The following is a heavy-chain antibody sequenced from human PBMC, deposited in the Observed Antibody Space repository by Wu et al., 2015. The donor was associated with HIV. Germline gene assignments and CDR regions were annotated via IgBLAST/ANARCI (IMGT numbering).Heavy chain of an antibody. J-gene: IGHJ1*01. Sequence: HVQLLQSGAVMKKPGASVKVPCKVVGNSLHKFSVNWVRQAPGRGLEWMGGFDPEDGKNLYAQKFQGRVAMIEDTLTDTAYLVFNSLTSDDTATFYCAAYSRDNWSSGLPYWGQGTPVIVXS. D-gene: IGHD1-1*01. CDR1: GNSLHKFS. CDR3: AAYSRDNWSSGLPY. V-gene: IGHV1-24*01. CDR2: FDPEDGKN.